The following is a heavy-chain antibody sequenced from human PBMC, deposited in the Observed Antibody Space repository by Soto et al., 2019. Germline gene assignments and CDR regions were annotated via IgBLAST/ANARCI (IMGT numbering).Heavy chain of an antibody. D-gene: IGHD3-10*01. J-gene: IGHJ6*02. CDR3: AREGYGSGSYSSYYGMDV. Sequence: SETLSLTCTVSGGSISSNYWSWIRLPPGKGLEWIGYIYSSGSTNYAPSLKSRVTISVDTSKNQFSLRLSSVTAADTAVYYCAREGYGSGSYSSYYGMDVWGQGTTVTVSS. V-gene: IGHV4-4*08. CDR2: IYSSGST. CDR1: GGSISSNY.